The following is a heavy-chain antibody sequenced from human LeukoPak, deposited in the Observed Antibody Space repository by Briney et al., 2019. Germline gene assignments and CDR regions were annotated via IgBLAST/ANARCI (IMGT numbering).Heavy chain of an antibody. D-gene: IGHD1/OR15-1a*01. J-gene: IGHJ4*02. CDR2: IFPGDSDT. V-gene: IGHV5-51*01. CDR1: GYRFATYW. CDR3: ATSESQTKFDY. Sequence: RGESLKISGKGSGYRFATYWIGWVRQMPGKGLEWMGIIFPGDSDTIYSPSFQGQVTISADKSINTAYLQWSSLKASDTAMYYCATSESQTKFDYWGQGTLVTASS.